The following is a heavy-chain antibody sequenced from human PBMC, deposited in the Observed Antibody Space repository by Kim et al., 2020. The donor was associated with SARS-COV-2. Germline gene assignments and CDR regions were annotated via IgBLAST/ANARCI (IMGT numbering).Heavy chain of an antibody. V-gene: IGHV4-39*01. CDR2: IYSSGST. D-gene: IGHD3-10*01. J-gene: IGHJ4*01. CDR1: GGSISTTSYS. Sequence: SETLSLTCTVSGGSISTTSYSWGWIRQPPGKGLEWIGNIYSSGSTYYSPSLRSRVTLSVDTSKNQFSLRLSSVTAADTALYYCATRAVVRGVITYFDFWGPGALVTVSP. CDR3: ATRAVVRGVITYFDF.